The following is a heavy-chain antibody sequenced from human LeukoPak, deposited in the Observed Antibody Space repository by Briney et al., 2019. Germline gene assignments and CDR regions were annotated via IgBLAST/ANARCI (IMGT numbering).Heavy chain of an antibody. CDR3: ATETYYSSSWEGRNNWFDP. D-gene: IGHD6-13*01. CDR2: IYYSGST. Sequence: SETLSLTCTVSGGSISSSSYSWGWIRQPPGKGLEWIGSIYYSGSTYYNSSLKSRVTISVDTSKNQFSLKLSSVTAADTAVYYCATETYYSSSWEGRNNWFDPWGQGTLVTVSS. CDR1: GGSISSSSYS. J-gene: IGHJ5*02. V-gene: IGHV4-39*01.